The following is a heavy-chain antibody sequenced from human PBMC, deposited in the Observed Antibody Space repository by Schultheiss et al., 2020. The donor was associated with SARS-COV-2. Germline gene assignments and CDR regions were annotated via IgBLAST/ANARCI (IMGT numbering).Heavy chain of an antibody. Sequence: GGSLRLSCAASGFTFSSYAMHWVRQAPGKGLEWVAVISYDGSNKYYADSVKGRFTISRDNSKNTLYLQMNSLRAEDTAVYYCARGRRVAVVVVAATLARTKSDYWGQGTLVTVSS. CDR3: ARGRRVAVVVVAATLARTKSDY. CDR2: ISYDGSNK. D-gene: IGHD2-15*01. V-gene: IGHV3-30*04. CDR1: GFTFSSYA. J-gene: IGHJ4*02.